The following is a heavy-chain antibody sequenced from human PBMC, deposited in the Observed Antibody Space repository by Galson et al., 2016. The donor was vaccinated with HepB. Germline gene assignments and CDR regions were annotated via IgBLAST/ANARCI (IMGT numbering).Heavy chain of an antibody. D-gene: IGHD6-19*01. V-gene: IGHV4-39*01. Sequence: SETLFLTCIVSGGSISSDYYWGWIRQPPGRGLEWIGSIYSGEDTYYNPSLKSRVTISEDTSKNQVSLRLDSVTAADTGVYYCATGIVVAGKYYYHYMDVWGKGTTVTVSS. CDR3: ATGIVVAGKYYYHYMDV. CDR2: IYSGEDT. CDR1: GGSISSDYY. J-gene: IGHJ6*03.